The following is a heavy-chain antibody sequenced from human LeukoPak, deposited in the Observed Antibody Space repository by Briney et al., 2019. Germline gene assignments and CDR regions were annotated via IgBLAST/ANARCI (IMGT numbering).Heavy chain of an antibody. CDR1: GFTFSSYE. D-gene: IGHD3-9*01. CDR2: ISSSSSYI. V-gene: IGHV3-21*01. CDR3: ARDLYDILTGYSSDAFDI. Sequence: PGGSLRLSCAASGFTFSSYEMNWVRQAPGKGLEWVSSISSSSSYIYYADSVKGRFTISRDNAKNSLYLQMNSLRAEDTAVYYCARDLYDILTGYSSDAFDIWGQGTMVTVSS. J-gene: IGHJ3*02.